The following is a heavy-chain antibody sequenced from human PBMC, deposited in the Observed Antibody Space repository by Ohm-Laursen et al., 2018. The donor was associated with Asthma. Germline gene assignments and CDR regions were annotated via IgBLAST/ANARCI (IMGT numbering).Heavy chain of an antibody. V-gene: IGHV3-21*01. Sequence: SLRLSCTASGFTFSSYSMNWVRQAPGKGLEWVSSISSSSSYIYYADSVKGRFTISRDNAKNSLYLQMNSLRAEDTAVYYCARDLAWQWLGTGFDYWGQGTLVTVSS. CDR2: ISSSSSYI. CDR3: ARDLAWQWLGTGFDY. J-gene: IGHJ4*02. D-gene: IGHD6-19*01. CDR1: GFTFSSYS.